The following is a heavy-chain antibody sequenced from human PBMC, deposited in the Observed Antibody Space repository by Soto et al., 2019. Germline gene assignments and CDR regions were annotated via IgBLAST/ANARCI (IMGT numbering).Heavy chain of an antibody. CDR1: GYTFTSYG. J-gene: IGHJ3*02. D-gene: IGHD2-15*01. V-gene: IGHV1-18*01. Sequence: ASVKVSCKASGYTFTSYGITCVLQAPGQGLEYMGWISAYNGNTNYAQKLQGRVTMTADTTTNTAYMELRSLRSDDTAVYYCARYCSGGSCDSNTAFDIWGQGTMVTVSS. CDR2: ISAYNGNT. CDR3: ARYCSGGSCDSNTAFDI.